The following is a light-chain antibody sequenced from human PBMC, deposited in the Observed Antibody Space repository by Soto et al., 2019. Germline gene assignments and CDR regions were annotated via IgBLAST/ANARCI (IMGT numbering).Light chain of an antibody. CDR3: CSFGGGNKVL. CDR2: EVS. V-gene: IGLV2-8*01. CDR1: SSDVGGYNF. J-gene: IGLJ3*02. Sequence: QSALTQPPSASGSPGQSVTISCTGTSSDVGGYNFVSWYQQHPGKVPKPMIYEVSKRPSGVPDRFSGSKSGNTASLTGSGLQAEDEADYYCCSFGGGNKVLFGGGTKVTVL.